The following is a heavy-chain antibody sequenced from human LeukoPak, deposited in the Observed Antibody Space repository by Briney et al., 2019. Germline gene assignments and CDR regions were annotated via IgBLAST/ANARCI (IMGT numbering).Heavy chain of an antibody. CDR1: GGSISRYY. D-gene: IGHD1-26*01. J-gene: IGHJ5*02. V-gene: IGHV4-59*01. CDR3: AREGAWFDP. Sequence: SETLSLTCTVSGGSISRYYWSWIRQPPGKGLEWIGYIYYSGSTNYNPSLKSRVTISVDTSKNQFSLKLSSVTAADTAVYYCAREGAWFDPWGQGTLVTVSS. CDR2: IYYSGST.